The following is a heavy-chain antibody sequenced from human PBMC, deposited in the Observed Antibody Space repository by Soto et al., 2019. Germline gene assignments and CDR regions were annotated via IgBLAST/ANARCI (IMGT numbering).Heavy chain of an antibody. CDR3: ARYRYGSEFDY. D-gene: IGHD3-10*01. Sequence: PGGSLRLSCAASGFTVSSNYMSWVRQAPGKGLEWVSVIYSGGSTYYADSVKGRFTISRDNAKNTLYLQMNSLRAEDTAVYYCARYRYGSEFDYWGQGTLVTVSS. CDR2: IYSGGST. CDR1: GFTVSSNY. V-gene: IGHV3-66*01. J-gene: IGHJ4*02.